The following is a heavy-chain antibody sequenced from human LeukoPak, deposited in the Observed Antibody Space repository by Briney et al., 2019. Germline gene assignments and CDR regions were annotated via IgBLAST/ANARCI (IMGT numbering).Heavy chain of an antibody. J-gene: IGHJ4*02. CDR2: ISGSGGST. CDR1: GFTFSSYA. CDR3: AKDRGGYTYCPFLSYFFDY. D-gene: IGHD5-12*01. Sequence: AGGSLRLSCAASGFTFSSYAMSWVRQAPGKGLEWVSAISGSGGSTYYADSVKGRFTISRDNSKNTLYLQMNSLRAEDTAVYYCAKDRGGYTYCPFLSYFFDYWGQGTLVTVSS. V-gene: IGHV3-23*01.